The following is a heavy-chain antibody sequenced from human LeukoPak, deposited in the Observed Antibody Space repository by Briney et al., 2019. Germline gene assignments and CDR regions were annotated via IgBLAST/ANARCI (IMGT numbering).Heavy chain of an antibody. CDR1: GYTFTGYY. V-gene: IGHV1-2*02. J-gene: IGHJ5*02. Sequence: GASVKVSCKASGYTFTGYYMHWVRQAPGQGLEWMGWINPNSGGTNYAQKFQGRVTMTRDTSISTAYMELSRLRSDDTAVYYCARGTVLLWFGELSRFGFWFDPWGQGTLVTVSS. CDR2: INPNSGGT. CDR3: ARGTVLLWFGELSRFGFWFDP. D-gene: IGHD3-10*01.